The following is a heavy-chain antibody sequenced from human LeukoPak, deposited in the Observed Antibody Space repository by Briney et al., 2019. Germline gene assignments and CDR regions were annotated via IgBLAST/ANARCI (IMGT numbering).Heavy chain of an antibody. J-gene: IGHJ5*02. CDR3: VKDNGRWFDP. CDR2: IYTTGSTTGST. CDR1: GGSISSGSYY. D-gene: IGHD1-26*01. V-gene: IGHV4-61*02. Sequence: PSETLSLTCTVSGGSISSGSYYWNWIRQPAGKGLEWIGRIYTTGSTTGSTTYNPSLKSRVTISIDPSKNQFSLKLSSVTAADTAIYYCVKDNGRWFDPWGQGTLVIVSS.